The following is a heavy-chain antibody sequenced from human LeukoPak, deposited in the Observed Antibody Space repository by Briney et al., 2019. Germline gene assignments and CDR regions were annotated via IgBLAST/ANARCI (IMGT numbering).Heavy chain of an antibody. Sequence: ASVTVSCKASGYTFTVYYMHWVRQAPGQGLEWMGWINPNSGGTNYAQKFQGRVTMTRDTSISTAYMELSRLRSDDTAVYYCASAGGNCSSTSCYNHYYYGMDVWGQGTTVTVSS. D-gene: IGHD2-2*02. CDR3: ASAGGNCSSTSCYNHYYYGMDV. CDR2: INPNSGGT. V-gene: IGHV1-2*02. J-gene: IGHJ6*02. CDR1: GYTFTVYY.